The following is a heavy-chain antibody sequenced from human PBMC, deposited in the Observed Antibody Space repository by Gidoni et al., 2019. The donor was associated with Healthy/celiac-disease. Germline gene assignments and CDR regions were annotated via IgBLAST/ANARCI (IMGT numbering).Heavy chain of an antibody. V-gene: IGHV1-18*01. D-gene: IGHD3-3*01. Sequence: QVQLVQSGAHVTRPPASVTVSCQASGYAFTSYGIGWVRQAPGQGLEWMGGISAYNGNTNYAEKRQGRVTMTTDTSTSTAYMELRSLRSDDTAVYYCARDAGYYDLRLECWGQGTMVTVSS. CDR3: ARDAGYYDLRLEC. CDR1: GYAFTSYG. CDR2: ISAYNGNT. J-gene: IGHJ4*02.